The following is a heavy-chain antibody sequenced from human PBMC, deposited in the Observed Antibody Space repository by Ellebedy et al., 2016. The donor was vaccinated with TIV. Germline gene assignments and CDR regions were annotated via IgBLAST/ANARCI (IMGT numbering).Heavy chain of an antibody. Sequence: GESLKISXAASGFTFSSCVMSWVRQAPGKGLEWVGRIKNKANSYTTENAASVKGRFTISRHDSKNSLYLQMNSLKTEDTAVYYCARYSGYGYIDYWGQGTLVIVSS. J-gene: IGHJ4*02. V-gene: IGHV3-72*01. CDR2: IKNKANSYTT. D-gene: IGHD5-12*01. CDR3: ARYSGYGYIDY. CDR1: GFTFSSCV.